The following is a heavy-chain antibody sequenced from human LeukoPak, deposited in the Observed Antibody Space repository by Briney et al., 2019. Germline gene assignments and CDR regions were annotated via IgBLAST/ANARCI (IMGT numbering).Heavy chain of an antibody. CDR1: GFTFRSYW. CDR2: IKQDGSEI. D-gene: IGHD1-1*01. J-gene: IGHJ4*02. CDR3: ARDLEGWETGTFDY. V-gene: IGHV3-7*01. Sequence: GGSLRLSCAVSGFTFRSYWMSWVRQAPGKGLEWVANIKQDGSEIYYVDSVKGRFTISRDNAKNALYLQMNSLRAEDTAVYYCARDLEGWETGTFDYWGQGTLVTVSS.